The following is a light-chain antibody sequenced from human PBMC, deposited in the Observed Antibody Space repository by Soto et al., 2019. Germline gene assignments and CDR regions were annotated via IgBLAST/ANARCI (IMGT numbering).Light chain of an antibody. CDR1: LDIRNE. J-gene: IGKJ1*01. V-gene: IGKV1-17*01. CDR3: LQHKSYPWT. Sequence: IQVTQSPSSLSASVGDRVTITSRASLDIRNELDWYQQKPGKAPKRLIYDASTLQDWVPSRFSGDGSGTEFTLTISSLQSEDFATYFCLQHKSYPWTFGQGTKV. CDR2: DAS.